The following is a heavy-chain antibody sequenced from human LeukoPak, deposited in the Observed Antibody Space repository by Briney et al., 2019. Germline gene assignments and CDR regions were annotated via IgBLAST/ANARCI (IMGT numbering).Heavy chain of an antibody. V-gene: IGHV4-34*01. J-gene: IGHJ5*02. CDR2: INHSGST. D-gene: IGHD2/OR15-2a*01. CDR1: GGSFSGYY. Sequence: PSETLSLTCAVYGGSFSGYYWSWIRQPPGKGLEWIGEINHSGSTNYNPSLKSRVTISVDTSKNQFSLKLSSVTAADTAVYFCARVGPVREWFDPWGQGTLVTVSS. CDR3: ARVGPVREWFDP.